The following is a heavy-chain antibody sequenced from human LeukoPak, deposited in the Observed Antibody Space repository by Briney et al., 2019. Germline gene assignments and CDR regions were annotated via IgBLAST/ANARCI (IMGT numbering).Heavy chain of an antibody. J-gene: IGHJ6*03. CDR1: EYTFTSYD. CDR3: AIVGAPGYYYYYMDV. Sequence: ASVKVSCKASEYTFTSYDINWVRQATGQGLEWMGWMNPNSGNTGYAQKFQGRVTMTRSTSISTAYMELSSLRSEDTAVYYCAIVGAPGYYYYYMDVWGKGTTVTVSS. D-gene: IGHD1-26*01. V-gene: IGHV1-8*01. CDR2: MNPNSGNT.